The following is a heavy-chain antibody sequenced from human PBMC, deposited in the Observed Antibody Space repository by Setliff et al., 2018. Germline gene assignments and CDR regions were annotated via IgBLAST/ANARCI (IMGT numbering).Heavy chain of an antibody. CDR1: GGSISSSSYY. D-gene: IGHD6-13*01. Sequence: KPSETLSLTCTVSGGSISSSSYYWGWIRQPPGKGLEWIGSIYYSGSTYYNPSLKSRVTISVDTSKNQFSLKLSSVTAADTAVYYCARRGTSSSWFQGYFDYWGQGTLVTVS. CDR2: IYYSGST. V-gene: IGHV4-39*01. CDR3: ARRGTSSSWFQGYFDY. J-gene: IGHJ4*02.